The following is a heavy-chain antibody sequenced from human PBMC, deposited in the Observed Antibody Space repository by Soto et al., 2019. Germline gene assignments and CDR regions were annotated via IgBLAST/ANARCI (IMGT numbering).Heavy chain of an antibody. CDR3: AREAYYYGSGSVLDY. D-gene: IGHD3-10*01. CDR2: IYGGGGT. CDR1: GFTVSSSY. J-gene: IGHJ4*02. Sequence: ESGGGLVQPGGSLRLSCAASGFTVSSSYMNWVRQTPEKGLEWVSVIYGGGGTYYADSVKGRFTISRHNSQNTVYLQMNSLKPEDTAVYYCAREAYYYGSGSVLDYWGQGALVTVSS. V-gene: IGHV3-53*04.